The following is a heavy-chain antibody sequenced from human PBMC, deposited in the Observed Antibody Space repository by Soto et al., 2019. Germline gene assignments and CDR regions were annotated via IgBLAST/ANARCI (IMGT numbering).Heavy chain of an antibody. CDR2: IYRTGST. V-gene: IGHV4-4*02. Sequence: PSETLSLTCAVSGGSFTSNNWWTWVRQPPGQGLEWIGEIYRTGSTNYNPSPKSRVTISLDKSENQFSLKVTSLTAADTAVYYCASRDQGTSVDYWGQGTLVTV. CDR3: ASRDQGTSVDY. J-gene: IGHJ4*02. D-gene: IGHD1-7*01. CDR1: GGSFTSNNW.